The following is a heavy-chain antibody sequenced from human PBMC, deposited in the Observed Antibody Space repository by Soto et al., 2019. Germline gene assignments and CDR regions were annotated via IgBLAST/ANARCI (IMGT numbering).Heavy chain of an antibody. CDR3: ARAIGIAARPDYYYGMDV. CDR2: IIPIFGTA. CDR1: GGTFSSYA. D-gene: IGHD6-6*01. V-gene: IGHV1-69*13. J-gene: IGHJ6*02. Sequence: SVKVSFKASGGTFSSYAISWLRQAPGQGLEWMGGIIPIFGTANYAQKFQGRVTITADESTSTAYMELSSPRSEDTAVYYCARAIGIAARPDYYYGMDVWGQGTTVTVSS.